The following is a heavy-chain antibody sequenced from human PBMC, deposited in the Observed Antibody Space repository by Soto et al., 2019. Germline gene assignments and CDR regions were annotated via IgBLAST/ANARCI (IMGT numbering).Heavy chain of an antibody. V-gene: IGHV3-21*01. Sequence: EVQLVESGGGLVKPGGSLRLSCAASGFTFSSYSMNWVRQAPGKGLEWVSSISSSSSYIYYADSVKGRFTISRDNXKNSLYLQMNSLRAEDTAVYYCASWGSRDGYNLYYWGQGTLVTVSS. D-gene: IGHD5-12*01. J-gene: IGHJ4*02. CDR1: GFTFSSYS. CDR2: ISSSSSYI. CDR3: ASWGSRDGYNLYY.